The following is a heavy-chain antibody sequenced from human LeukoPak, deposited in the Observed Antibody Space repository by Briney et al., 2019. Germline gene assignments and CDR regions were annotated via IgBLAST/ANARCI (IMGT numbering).Heavy chain of an antibody. V-gene: IGHV3-30*18. J-gene: IGHJ4*02. Sequence: PGGSLRLSCAASGFTFSSYGMHWVRQAPGKGLEWVAVISYDGSNKYYADSVKGRFTISRHNSKNTLYLQMNSLRAEDTAVYYCAKDSNYDILTGVDYWGQGTLVTVSS. CDR3: AKDSNYDILTGVDY. CDR2: ISYDGSNK. CDR1: GFTFSSYG. D-gene: IGHD3-9*01.